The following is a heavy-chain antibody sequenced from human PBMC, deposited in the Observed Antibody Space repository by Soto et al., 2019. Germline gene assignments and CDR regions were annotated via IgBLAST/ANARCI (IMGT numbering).Heavy chain of an antibody. CDR3: AREAEGGWFDP. V-gene: IGHV4-59*01. CDR1: VGSTRSYN. J-gene: IGHJ5*02. Sequence: SETWSLPCTVSVGSTRSYNGSGFRQPPGKGLEWIGYIYYSGSTNYNPSLKSRVTISVDTSKNQFSLKLSSVTAADTAVYYCAREAEGGWFDPWGQGTLVTVS. D-gene: IGHD3-16*01. CDR2: IYYSGST.